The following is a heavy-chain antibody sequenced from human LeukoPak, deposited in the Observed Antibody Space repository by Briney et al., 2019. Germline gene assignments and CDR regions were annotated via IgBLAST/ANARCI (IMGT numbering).Heavy chain of an antibody. CDR3: SKGAGYEQESRLEY. J-gene: IGHJ4*02. D-gene: IGHD1-1*01. V-gene: IGHV3-9*01. Sequence: SLRLSCAASGFTFGNYAMHWVRQAPGKGLEWVSGINWNSGRVTYADSVKGRFTISRDNAKNSLYLQLSSLRVEDTAVYYCSKGAGYEQESRLEYWGQGALVTVSS. CDR2: INWNSGRV. CDR1: GFTFGNYA.